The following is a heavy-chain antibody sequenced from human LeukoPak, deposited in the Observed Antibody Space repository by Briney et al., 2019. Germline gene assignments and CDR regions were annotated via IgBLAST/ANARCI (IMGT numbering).Heavy chain of an antibody. CDR2: ISGSGGST. V-gene: IGHV3-23*01. Sequence: PGGSLRLSCAASGFTFSSYAMSWVRQAPGKGLDWVSGISGSGGSTYYADSVKGRFTISRDNSKNTLYLQMNSLRAEDTAVYYCAQDPPRRAAGTGVYWGQGTLVTVSS. CDR1: GFTFSSYA. J-gene: IGHJ4*02. D-gene: IGHD1-1*01. CDR3: AQDPPRRAAGTGVY.